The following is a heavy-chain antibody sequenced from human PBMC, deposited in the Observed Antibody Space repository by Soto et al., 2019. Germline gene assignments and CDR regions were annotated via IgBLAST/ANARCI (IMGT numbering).Heavy chain of an antibody. CDR1: GFTFSSYA. D-gene: IGHD3-16*01. Sequence: AGGSLRLSCAASGFTFSSYAMHWVRQAPGKGLEWVATISATGGNIEYTDSLKGRFTISRDNSKNTLYLQLNGLTSDDTAVHYCAKVAGGLGYFDLWGRGTLVTVSS. J-gene: IGHJ2*01. V-gene: IGHV3-23*01. CDR3: AKVAGGLGYFDL. CDR2: ISATGGNI.